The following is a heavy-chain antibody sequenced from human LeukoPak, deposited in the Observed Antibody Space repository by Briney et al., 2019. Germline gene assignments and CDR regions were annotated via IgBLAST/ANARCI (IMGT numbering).Heavy chain of an antibody. V-gene: IGHV5-51*01. J-gene: IGHJ6*02. Sequence: GESLKISCKGSGYSFTSYWIGWVRQMPGKGLEWMGIIYPGDSDTRYSPSFQGQVAISADKSISTAYLQWSSLKASDTAMYYCARVAMANYYYYGMDVWGQGTTVTVSS. CDR1: GYSFTSYW. CDR3: ARVAMANYYYYGMDV. CDR2: IYPGDSDT. D-gene: IGHD5-18*01.